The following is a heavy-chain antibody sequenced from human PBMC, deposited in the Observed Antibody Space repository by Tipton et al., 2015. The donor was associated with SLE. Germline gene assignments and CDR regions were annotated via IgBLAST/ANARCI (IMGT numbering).Heavy chain of an antibody. Sequence: TLSLTCTVSQYSISSGFYWGWIRQPPGKGLQWIGKIYHNGDTFYNPSLKSRVTMSVDTSKNQFSLKLSSVTAADTAVYYCARVAYDFWSGYGDYYYGMDVWGQGTTVTVSS. J-gene: IGHJ6*02. CDR1: QYSISSGFY. CDR2: IYHNGDT. V-gene: IGHV4-38-2*02. D-gene: IGHD3-3*01. CDR3: ARVAYDFWSGYGDYYYGMDV.